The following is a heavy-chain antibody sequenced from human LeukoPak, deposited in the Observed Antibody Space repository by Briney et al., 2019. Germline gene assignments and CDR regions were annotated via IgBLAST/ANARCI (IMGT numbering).Heavy chain of an antibody. CDR1: GFTFGDYA. J-gene: IGHJ6*02. V-gene: IGHV3-49*04. CDR3: TRARVDRYYGMDV. CDR2: IRSKAYGGTT. D-gene: IGHD3-10*01. Sequence: TGGSLRLSCTASGFTFGDYAMSWVRQAPGKGLEWVGFIRSKAYGGTTEYAASVKGRFTISRDDSKSIAYLQMNSLKTEDTAVYYCTRARVDRYYGMDVWGQGTTVTVSS.